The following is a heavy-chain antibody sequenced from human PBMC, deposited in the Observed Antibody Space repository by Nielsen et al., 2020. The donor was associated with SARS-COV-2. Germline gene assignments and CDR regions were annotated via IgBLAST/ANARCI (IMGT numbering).Heavy chain of an antibody. V-gene: IGHV1-46*01. CDR2: INPSGGST. D-gene: IGHD3-9*01. CDR3: AREGILTGPDY. CDR1: GYTFTSYY. Sequence: ASVKVSCKASGYTFTSYYMHWVRQAPGQGLEWMGIINPSGGSTSYAQKFQGRVTMTRDTFTSTVYIELSSLRSEDTAVYYCAREGILTGPDYWGQGTLVTVSS. J-gene: IGHJ4*02.